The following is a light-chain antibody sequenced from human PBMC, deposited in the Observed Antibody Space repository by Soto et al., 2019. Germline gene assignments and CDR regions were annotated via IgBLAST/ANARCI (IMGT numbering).Light chain of an antibody. V-gene: IGLV1-40*01. CDR1: SSNIGAGYD. Sequence: QSVLTQPPSVSGAPGQRVAISCTGSSSNIGAGYDVHWYQQLPGTAPKLLIYGNNNRPSGVPDRFSGSKSGPSASLAITGLQAEDEADYYCQSYDISLSGYVFGTGTKLTVL. CDR2: GNN. CDR3: QSYDISLSGYV. J-gene: IGLJ1*01.